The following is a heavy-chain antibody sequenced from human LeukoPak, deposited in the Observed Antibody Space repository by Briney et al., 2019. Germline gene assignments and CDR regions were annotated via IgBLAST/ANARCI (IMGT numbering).Heavy chain of an antibody. J-gene: IGHJ4*02. CDR1: GFTFSSYA. Sequence: GGSLRLSCAASGFTFSSYAMSWVRQAPGKGLEWVSAISGSGGSTYCADSVKGRFTISRDNSKNTLYLQMNSLRAEDTAVYYCAKYRPITMVRGGNFDYWGQGTLVTVSS. V-gene: IGHV3-23*01. CDR3: AKYRPITMVRGGNFDY. D-gene: IGHD3-10*01. CDR2: ISGSGGST.